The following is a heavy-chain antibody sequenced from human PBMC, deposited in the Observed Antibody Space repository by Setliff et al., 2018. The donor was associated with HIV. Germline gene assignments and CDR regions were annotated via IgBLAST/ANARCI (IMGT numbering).Heavy chain of an antibody. CDR3: ARGSHGTSWTDY. J-gene: IGHJ4*02. CDR2: IYYSGTT. CDR1: GGSISSTNYY. Sequence: LSLTCTVSGGSISSTNYYWGWIRQTPGKGLEWIGSIYYSGTTYYNPSLKSRVTMSVDTSTSRLSLKVRSVTAADTAMYYCARGSHGTSWTDYWGQGTLVTVSS. D-gene: IGHD6-13*01. V-gene: IGHV4-39*07.